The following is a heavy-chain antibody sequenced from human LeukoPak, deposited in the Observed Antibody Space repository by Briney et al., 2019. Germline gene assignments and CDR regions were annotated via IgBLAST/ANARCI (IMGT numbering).Heavy chain of an antibody. CDR1: GYTFTSYG. J-gene: IGHJ4*02. CDR2: ISAYDRNT. CDR3: ARDDFWSGCYYFDY. D-gene: IGHD3-3*01. Sequence: GASVKVSCKASGYTFTSYGISWVRQAPGQGLEWMGWISAYDRNTNYAQKLQGRVTMTTDTSTSTAYMELRSLRSDDTAVYYCARDDFWSGCYYFDYWGQGTLVTVSS. V-gene: IGHV1-18*01.